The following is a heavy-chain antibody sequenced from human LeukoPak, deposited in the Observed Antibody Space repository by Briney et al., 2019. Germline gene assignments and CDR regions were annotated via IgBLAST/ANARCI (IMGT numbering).Heavy chain of an antibody. J-gene: IGHJ4*02. Sequence: TGGSLRLSCAASGFTFSSYEMNWVRQAPGKGLEWVSYISSSGSTIYYADSVKGRFTISRDNAKNSLYLQMNSLRAEDTAVYYCARGLVYKRHLFVYWGQGTLVTVSS. D-gene: IGHD1-14*01. V-gene: IGHV3-48*03. CDR2: ISSSGSTI. CDR3: ARGLVYKRHLFVY. CDR1: GFTFSSYE.